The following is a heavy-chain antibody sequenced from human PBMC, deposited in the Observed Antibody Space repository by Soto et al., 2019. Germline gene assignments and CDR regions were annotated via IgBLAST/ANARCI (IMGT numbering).Heavy chain of an antibody. CDR1: GXPFSTYR. CDR2: ISSSSSTI. D-gene: IGHD4-17*01. J-gene: IGHJ4*02. V-gene: IGHV3-48*02. Sequence: GSLRLSCAASGXPFSTYRMNWVRKAPGKGLEWVSYISSSSSTIYYADSVKGLFTISRDYAKNSLYLQMNSMRDEDTAVYYCARALTTGGGWGQGTPGTVSS. CDR3: ARALTTGGG.